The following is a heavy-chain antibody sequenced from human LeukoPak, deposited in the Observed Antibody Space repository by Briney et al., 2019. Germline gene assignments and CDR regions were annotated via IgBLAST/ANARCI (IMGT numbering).Heavy chain of an antibody. D-gene: IGHD2-15*01. Sequence: GGSLRLSCAASGFTFSSYAMSWVRQAPGKGLEWVSAISGSGGSTYYADSVKGRFTISRDNSKNTLYLQMNSLRAEDTAVYYCARDRSTANGHRTGDNCYAELGRGQGTLVTVSS. V-gene: IGHV3-23*01. CDR3: ARDRSTANGHRTGDNCYAELG. J-gene: IGHJ4*02. CDR1: GFTFSSYA. CDR2: ISGSGGST.